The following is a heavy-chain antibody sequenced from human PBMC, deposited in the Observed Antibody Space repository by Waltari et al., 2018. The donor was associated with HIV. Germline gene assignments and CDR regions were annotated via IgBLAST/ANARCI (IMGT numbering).Heavy chain of an antibody. CDR1: GFTFSSYS. D-gene: IGHD2-2*01. J-gene: IGHJ5*02. V-gene: IGHV3-21*01. CDR3: ARDGVYCIIPSCPYNWFDP. CDR2: IRISRSYI. Sequence: EVQLVASGGGLVKPGGSLRLSCAASGFTFSSYSMNWVRQAPGKGREWVSSIRISRSYIYYADSVKGRFTISRDNAKNSLYLQMNSLRAEDTAVYYCARDGVYCIIPSCPYNWFDPWGQGTLVTVSS.